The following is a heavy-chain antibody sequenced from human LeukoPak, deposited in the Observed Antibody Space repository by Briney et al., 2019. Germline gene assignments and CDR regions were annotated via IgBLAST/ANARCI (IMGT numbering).Heavy chain of an antibody. Sequence: ASVKVSCKASGGTFSSYTISWVRQAPGQGLEWMGRIIPILGIANYAKKFEGRVPITADKSTSTAYMELSSLRSEDTAVYYCASLVGGLRREDYYYYGMDVWGQGTTVTVS. V-gene: IGHV1-69*02. CDR2: IIPILGIA. CDR3: ASLVGGLRREDYYYYGMDV. J-gene: IGHJ6*02. D-gene: IGHD3-10*01. CDR1: GGTFSSYT.